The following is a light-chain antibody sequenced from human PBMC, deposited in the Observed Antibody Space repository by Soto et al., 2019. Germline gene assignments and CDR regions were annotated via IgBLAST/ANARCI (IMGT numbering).Light chain of an antibody. Sequence: EVVLTQSPGTLSFSPGERATLSCRASQGVTTAYLAWYQHNRGQAPRLLIYGASNRATGIPDRFSGSGSGTDFTRTISRLEPEDFAVYSCKQYGASPLFTIGPGTKVPLK. V-gene: IGKV3-20*01. CDR1: QGVTTAY. J-gene: IGKJ3*01. CDR2: GAS. CDR3: KQYGASPLFT.